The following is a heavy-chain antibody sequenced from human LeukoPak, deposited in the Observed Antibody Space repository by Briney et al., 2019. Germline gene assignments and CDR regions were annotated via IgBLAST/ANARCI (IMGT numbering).Heavy chain of an antibody. J-gene: IGHJ4*02. CDR1: GFTFSSYA. CDR3: ARNISSGWYVDY. Sequence: GGSLRLSCAVSGFTFSSYAMSWVRQAPGKGLEWVSGISGSGDSTSYADSVKGRFSASRANSKNTLYLQMNSLRAEDTALYYCARNISSGWYVDYWGPGTLVTVSS. V-gene: IGHV3-23*01. CDR2: ISGSGDST. D-gene: IGHD6-19*01.